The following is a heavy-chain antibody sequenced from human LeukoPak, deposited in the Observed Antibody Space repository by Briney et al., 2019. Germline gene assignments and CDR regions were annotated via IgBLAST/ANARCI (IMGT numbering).Heavy chain of an antibody. CDR2: INHSGST. Sequence: SETLSLTCAVYGGSFSGYYWSWISQPPGKGLEWIGEINHSGSTNYNPSLKSRVTISVDTSKNQFSLKLSSVTAADTAVYYCARGIAARMFDYWGQGTPVTVSS. CDR3: ARGIAARMFDY. V-gene: IGHV4-34*01. D-gene: IGHD6-6*01. J-gene: IGHJ4*02. CDR1: GGSFSGYY.